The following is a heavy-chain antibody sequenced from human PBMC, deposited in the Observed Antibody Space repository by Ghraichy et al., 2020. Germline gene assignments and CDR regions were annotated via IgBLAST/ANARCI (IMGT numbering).Heavy chain of an antibody. Sequence: LSLTCAASGFTFNNAWMSWVRQAPGKGLEWVGRIRSKSDGGIIDYAAPVKGRFTISRDDSKNTVYLQMNSLKTEDTAIYYCSRAVRKNYYYYYVVDVWGQGTTVTVSS. D-gene: IGHD3-10*01. CDR1: GFTFNNAW. CDR3: SRAVRKNYYYYYVVDV. V-gene: IGHV3-15*01. CDR2: IRSKSDGGII. J-gene: IGHJ6*02.